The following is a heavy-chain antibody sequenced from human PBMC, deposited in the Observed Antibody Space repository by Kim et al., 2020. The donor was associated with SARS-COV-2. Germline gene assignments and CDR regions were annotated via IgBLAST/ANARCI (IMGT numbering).Heavy chain of an antibody. Sequence: YYIPSIKRRVTISVDTSKNQFSLKLSSVTAADTAVYYCARERMVSGNFDYWGQGTLVTVSS. D-gene: IGHD2-8*01. CDR3: ARERMVSGNFDY. J-gene: IGHJ4*02. V-gene: IGHV4-31*02.